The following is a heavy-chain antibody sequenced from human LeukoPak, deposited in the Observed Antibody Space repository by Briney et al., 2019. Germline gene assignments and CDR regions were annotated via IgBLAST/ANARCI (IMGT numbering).Heavy chain of an antibody. CDR2: INSDGSST. Sequence: PGGSLRLSCAASGFTFSSYSMNWVRQAPGKGLVWVSRINSDGSSTSYADTVKGRFTISRDNAKNTLYLQMNSLRAEDTAVYYCARLYGGYGDYYFDYWGQGTLVTVSS. CDR3: ARLYGGYGDYYFDY. J-gene: IGHJ4*02. V-gene: IGHV3-74*01. CDR1: GFTFSSYS. D-gene: IGHD4-17*01.